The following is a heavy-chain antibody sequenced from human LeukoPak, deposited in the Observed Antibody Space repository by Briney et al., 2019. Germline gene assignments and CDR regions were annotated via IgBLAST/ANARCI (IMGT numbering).Heavy chain of an antibody. CDR1: GYTFTSYD. CDR2: MNPNSGNT. J-gene: IGHJ5*02. V-gene: IGHV1-8*01. D-gene: IGHD3-10*01. Sequence: ASVKVSCTASGYTFTSYDINWVRQAPGQGLEWMGWMNPNSGNTGYAQKFQGRVTMTRNTSISTAYMELSSLRSEDTAVYYCARSMVRGAPNWCDPWGQGTRVTVSS. CDR3: ARSMVRGAPNWCDP.